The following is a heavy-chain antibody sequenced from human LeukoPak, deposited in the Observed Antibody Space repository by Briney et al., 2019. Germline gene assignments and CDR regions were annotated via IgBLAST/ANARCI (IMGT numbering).Heavy chain of an antibody. CDR1: GYTFTGYY. Sequence: ASVKVSCKAPGYTFTGYYMHWVRQAPGQGLEWMGWINPNSGGTNYAQKFQGRVTMTRDTSISTAYMELSRLRSDDTAVYYCARVAVVVPAAIDYWGQGTLVTVSS. V-gene: IGHV1-2*02. D-gene: IGHD2-2*01. CDR3: ARVAVVVPAAIDY. CDR2: INPNSGGT. J-gene: IGHJ4*02.